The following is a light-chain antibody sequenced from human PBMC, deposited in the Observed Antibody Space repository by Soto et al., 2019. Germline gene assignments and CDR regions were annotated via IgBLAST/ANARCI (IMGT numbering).Light chain of an antibody. CDR1: QSINNW. V-gene: IGKV1-5*01. J-gene: IGKJ1*01. CDR2: DAT. Sequence: DIQMTQSPSTLSASVEDRVTITCRGSQSINNWLAWYQQKPGKAPKLLIFDATSLESGVPSRFRGSGSRTESTLTISSLQPDDFATYYCQQYNSFSGGTFGQGTKVEIE. CDR3: QQYNSFSGGT.